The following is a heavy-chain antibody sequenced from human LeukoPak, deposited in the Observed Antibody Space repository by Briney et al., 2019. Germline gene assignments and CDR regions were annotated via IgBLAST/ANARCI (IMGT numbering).Heavy chain of an antibody. V-gene: IGHV4-34*01. CDR3: ARYSWNYPGFDP. CDR2: INHSGST. D-gene: IGHD1-7*01. Sequence: SETLSLTCAVYGGSFSGYYWSWIRQPPGKGLEWIGEINHSGSTNYNPSLKSRVTISVDTSKNQFSLKLSSVTAADTAVYYCARYSWNYPGFDPWGQGTLVTVSS. CDR1: GGSFSGYY. J-gene: IGHJ5*02.